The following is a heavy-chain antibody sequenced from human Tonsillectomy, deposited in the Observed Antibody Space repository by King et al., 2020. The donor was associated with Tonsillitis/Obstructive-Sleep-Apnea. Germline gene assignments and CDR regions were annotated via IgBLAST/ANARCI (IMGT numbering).Heavy chain of an antibody. CDR2: IDYSGST. CDR1: GGSISSYY. CDR3: AREALDAFDI. Sequence: VQLQESSPGLVKPSETLSLTCIVSGGSISSYYWSWIRQPPGKGLEWIGYIDYSGSTKYNPSLKSRVTISVDTSKNQFSLKLSSVTAADTAVYYCAREALDAFDIWGQGTMVTVSS. J-gene: IGHJ3*02. V-gene: IGHV4-59*01.